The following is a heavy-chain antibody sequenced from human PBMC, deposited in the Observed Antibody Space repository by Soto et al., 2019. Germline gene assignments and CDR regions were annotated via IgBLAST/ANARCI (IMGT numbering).Heavy chain of an antibody. J-gene: IGHJ4*02. D-gene: IGHD1-26*01. Sequence: GGSLRLSCAVPGFPVSNNYMNWVRQAPGKGLEWVSVIYSDDTTFYADSVKGRFTISRHNSKNTLYLQMNSLRAEDTAVYYCAREGGYYHYFDYWGQGALVTVSS. V-gene: IGHV3-53*04. CDR1: GFPVSNNY. CDR3: AREGGYYHYFDY. CDR2: IYSDDTT.